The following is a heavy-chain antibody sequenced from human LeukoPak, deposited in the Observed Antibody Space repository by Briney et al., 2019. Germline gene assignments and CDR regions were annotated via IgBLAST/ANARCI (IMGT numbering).Heavy chain of an antibody. V-gene: IGHV4-61*02. J-gene: IGHJ3*01. Sequence: SETLSLTCTVSGGSISSGSYYWSWIRQPAGKGLEWIGRIYTSGSTNYNPSLKSRVTISVDTSKNQFSLKLSSVTAADTAEYYFARDKSRPYGSADAFHFWGQGTMVTVSS. CDR2: IYTSGST. CDR1: GGSISSGSYY. D-gene: IGHD3-10*01. CDR3: ARDKSRPYGSADAFHF.